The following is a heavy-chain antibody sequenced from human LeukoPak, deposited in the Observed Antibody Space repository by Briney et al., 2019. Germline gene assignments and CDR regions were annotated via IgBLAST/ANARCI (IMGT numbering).Heavy chain of an antibody. J-gene: IGHJ4*02. CDR3: ARVLEVGYCCSTSCHDY. CDR2: INPNSGGT. V-gene: IGHV1-2*02. CDR1: GYTFTGYY. Sequence: GASVKVSCKASGYTFTGYYMHWVRQAPGQGLEWMGWINPNSGGTNYAQKFQGRVTMTRDTSISTAYMELSRLRSDDTAVYYCARVLEVGYCCSTSCHDYWGQGTLVTVSS. D-gene: IGHD2-2*01.